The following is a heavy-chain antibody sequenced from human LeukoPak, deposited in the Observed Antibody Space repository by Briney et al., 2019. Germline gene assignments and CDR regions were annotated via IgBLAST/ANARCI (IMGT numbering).Heavy chain of an antibody. D-gene: IGHD3-10*01. CDR3: ARREYGSGSYHLVY. CDR2: MNPNSGNT. V-gene: IGHV1-8*01. CDR1: GYTFTSYD. Sequence: PLASVKVSCKASGYTFTSYDFNWVRQATGQGLEWMGWMNPNSGNTGYAQKFQGRVTMTTNTSISTAYMELSSLRSEDTAVYYCARREYGSGSYHLVYWGQGTLVTVSS. J-gene: IGHJ4*02.